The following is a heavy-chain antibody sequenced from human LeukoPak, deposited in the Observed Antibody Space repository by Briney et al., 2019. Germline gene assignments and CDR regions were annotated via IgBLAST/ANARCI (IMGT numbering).Heavy chain of an antibody. CDR3: AKKADYDFWSGYSDPLYYYYGMGV. Sequence: RGSLRLSCAASGFTFSSYAMSWVRQAPGKGLEWVSAISGSGGSTYYADSVKGRFTISRDNSKNTLYLQMNSLRAEDTAVYYCAKKADYDFWSGYSDPLYYYYGMGVWGQGTTVTVSS. V-gene: IGHV3-23*01. J-gene: IGHJ6*02. CDR2: ISGSGGST. CDR1: GFTFSSYA. D-gene: IGHD3-3*01.